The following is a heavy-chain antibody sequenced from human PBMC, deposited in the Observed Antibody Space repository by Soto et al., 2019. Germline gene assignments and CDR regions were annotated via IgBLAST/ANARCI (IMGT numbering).Heavy chain of an antibody. CDR3: AKSNQYGSGWYSPPDYFDY. CDR1: GFTFSSYA. V-gene: IGHV3-23*01. Sequence: EVQLLESGGGLVQPGGSLRLSCAASGFTFSSYAMSWVRQAPGKGLEWVSAISGSGGSTYYADSVKGRFTISRDNSKNMLYLQMNSLRAEDTAVYYCAKSNQYGSGWYSPPDYFDYWGQGTLVTVSS. J-gene: IGHJ4*02. D-gene: IGHD6-19*01. CDR2: ISGSGGST.